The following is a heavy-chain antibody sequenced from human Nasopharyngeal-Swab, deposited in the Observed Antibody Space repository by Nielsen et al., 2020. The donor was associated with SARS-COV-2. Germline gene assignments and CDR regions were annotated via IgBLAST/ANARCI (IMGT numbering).Heavy chain of an antibody. J-gene: IGHJ4*02. V-gene: IGHV4-39*05. CDR1: GGSISSSSYY. D-gene: IGHD3-22*01. Sequence: GSPRLSCTVSGGSISSSSYYWGWIRQPPGKGLEWIGSIYYSGSTYYNPSLKSRVTISVDTSKNQFSLKLSSVTAADTAVYYCAKQYYYDSSGYDPRSYYFDYWGQGTLVTVSS. CDR2: IYYSGST. CDR3: AKQYYYDSSGYDPRSYYFDY.